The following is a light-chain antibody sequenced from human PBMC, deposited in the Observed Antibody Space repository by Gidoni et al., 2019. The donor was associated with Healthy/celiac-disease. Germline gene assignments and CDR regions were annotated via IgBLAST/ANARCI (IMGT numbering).Light chain of an antibody. CDR3: QQYDNLST. Sequence: DIQMTQSPSSLSASVGDRVTITCQASQDISNYFNWYQQKPGKAPKLLIYDAANLETGVPSRFSGSGSGTDFTFTISSLQTEDIATYYCQQYDNLSTFGGGTKVEIK. CDR1: QDISNY. J-gene: IGKJ4*01. V-gene: IGKV1-33*01. CDR2: DAA.